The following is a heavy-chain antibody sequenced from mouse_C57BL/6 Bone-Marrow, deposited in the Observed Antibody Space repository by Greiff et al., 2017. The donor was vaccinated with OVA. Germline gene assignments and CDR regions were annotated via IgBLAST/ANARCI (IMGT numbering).Heavy chain of an antibody. D-gene: IGHD2-4*01. Sequence: QVQLQQSGPELVKPGASVKISCKASGYSFTSYYIHWVKQRPGQGLEWIGWIYPGSGNTKYNEKFKGKATLPADTSSSTAYLQLSRLTSEDSAVYYCARFYDYDESPYAMDDWGQGTSVTVSS. V-gene: IGHV1-66*01. CDR3: ARFYDYDESPYAMDD. CDR2: IYPGSGNT. CDR1: GYSFTSYY. J-gene: IGHJ4*01.